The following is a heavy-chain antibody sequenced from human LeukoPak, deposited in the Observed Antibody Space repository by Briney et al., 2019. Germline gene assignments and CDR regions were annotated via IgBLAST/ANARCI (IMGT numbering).Heavy chain of an antibody. J-gene: IGHJ4*02. CDR1: RFTFTSYA. V-gene: IGHV3-23*01. Sequence: PGGSLRLSCAASRFTFTSYAMSTVGQSPGEELEWFSAISAGGGTTYYLASVKGRFTISRDKSTSNLSLQMNSLTVEDTALYYCAKDRDGGSTTRPKGFDYWGQGTPVTVSS. CDR3: AKDRDGGSTTRPKGFDY. D-gene: IGHD1-14*01. CDR2: ISAGGGTT.